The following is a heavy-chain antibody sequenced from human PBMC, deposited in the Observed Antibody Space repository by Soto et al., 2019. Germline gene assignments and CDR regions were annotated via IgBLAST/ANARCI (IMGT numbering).Heavy chain of an antibody. V-gene: IGHV1-18*04. CDR1: GYTFTSYG. Sequence: ASVKVSCKASGYTFTSYGISWVRQAPGQGLEWMGWISAYNGNTNYAQKLQGRVTMTTDTSTSTAYMELRSPRSDDTAVYYCARRGYCSSTSCGMDVWGQGTTVTVSS. CDR2: ISAYNGNT. D-gene: IGHD2-2*01. J-gene: IGHJ6*02. CDR3: ARRGYCSSTSCGMDV.